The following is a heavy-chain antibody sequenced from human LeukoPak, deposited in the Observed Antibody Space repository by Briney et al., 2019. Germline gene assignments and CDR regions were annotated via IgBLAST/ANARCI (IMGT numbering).Heavy chain of an antibody. CDR3: AKTPTYDYFDY. Sequence: GGSLRLPCAALGFTFSSYAMGWVGQAPGKGLEGVAAISGGGGSTYYADPVKGRFTISRDNSKNTLYLQMNSLIAEDTALYYCAKTPTYDYFDYWGQGTLVTVSS. V-gene: IGHV3-23*01. D-gene: IGHD3-16*01. CDR2: ISGGGGST. J-gene: IGHJ4*02. CDR1: GFTFSSYA.